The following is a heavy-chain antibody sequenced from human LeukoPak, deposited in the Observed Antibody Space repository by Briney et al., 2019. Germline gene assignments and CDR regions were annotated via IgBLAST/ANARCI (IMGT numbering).Heavy chain of an antibody. Sequence: SETLSLTCTVSVGSFSSYYWSWIRQRPGKGLECIGYNYYSGSTNYNHSLKSRVTISVDTSKNQFSLRLSSVTAADTAVYYSARVTGYMIEYYFDYWGQGTLVTVSS. J-gene: IGHJ4*02. V-gene: IGHV4-59*01. CDR1: VGSFSSYY. CDR3: ARVTGYMIEYYFDY. CDR2: NYYSGST. D-gene: IGHD3-22*01.